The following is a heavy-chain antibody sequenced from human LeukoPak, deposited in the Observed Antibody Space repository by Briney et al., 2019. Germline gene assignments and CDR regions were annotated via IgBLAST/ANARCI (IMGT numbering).Heavy chain of an antibody. CDR3: ARIHSAGYMDV. D-gene: IGHD1-26*01. Sequence: SETLSLTCTVSGGSISSYYWSWIRQPPGKGLEWIGYIYYSGSTNYNPSLKSRVTISVDTPKNQFSLKLSSVTSADTAVYYCARIHSAGYMDVWGRGTTVTVSS. J-gene: IGHJ6*03. CDR2: IYYSGST. CDR1: GGSISSYY. V-gene: IGHV4-59*01.